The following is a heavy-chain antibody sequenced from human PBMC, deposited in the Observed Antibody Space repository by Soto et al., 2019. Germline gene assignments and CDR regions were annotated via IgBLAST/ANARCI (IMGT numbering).Heavy chain of an antibody. CDR3: AKSPRGYSGYAPDY. Sequence: GGSLRLSCAVSGLTFSRYWMHWVRQAPGKGLVWVSRMNSDGSSTTYADSVKGRFTISRDNAKNTLYLQMNSLRAEDTAVYYCAKSPRGYSGYAPDYWGQGNLVTFSS. CDR2: MNSDGSST. CDR1: GLTFSRYW. D-gene: IGHD5-12*01. J-gene: IGHJ4*02. V-gene: IGHV3-74*03.